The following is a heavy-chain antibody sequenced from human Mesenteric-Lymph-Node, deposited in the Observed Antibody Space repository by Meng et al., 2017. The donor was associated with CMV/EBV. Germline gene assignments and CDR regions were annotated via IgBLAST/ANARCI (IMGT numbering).Heavy chain of an antibody. J-gene: IGHJ4*02. CDR2: IRSSGAET. D-gene: IGHD2-21*02. Sequence: GESLKISCVASGFSFSIYTMNWVRQAPGKGLEWASSIRSSGAETFYAESVKGRFTISRDNAKNSLYLQMNSLRAEDTAVYYCARSDWTFDYWGQGTLVTVSS. V-gene: IGHV3-21*04. CDR1: GFSFSIYT. CDR3: ARSDWTFDY.